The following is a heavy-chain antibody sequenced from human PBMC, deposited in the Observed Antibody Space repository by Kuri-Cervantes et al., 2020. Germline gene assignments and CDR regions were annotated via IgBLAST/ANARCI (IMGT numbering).Heavy chain of an antibody. J-gene: IGHJ6*02. CDR3: ARDCSSAAEGCAYGMDV. CDR2: IGTAGDT. V-gene: IGHV3-13*01. Sequence: GESLKISCAASGFTFSDYYMSWIRQATGKGLEWVSAIGTAGDTYYPGSVKGRFTISRENAKNSLYLQMNSLRAGDTAVYYCARDCSSAAEGCAYGMDVWGQGTTVTVSS. D-gene: IGHD2-15*01. CDR1: GFTFSDYY.